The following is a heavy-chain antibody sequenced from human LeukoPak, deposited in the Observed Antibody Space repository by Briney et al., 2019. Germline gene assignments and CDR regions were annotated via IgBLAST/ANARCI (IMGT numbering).Heavy chain of an antibody. J-gene: IGHJ4*02. V-gene: IGHV3-9*01. CDR3: AKARGVAGTTLFDY. CDR1: GFTFSGYA. D-gene: IGHD6-19*01. Sequence: PGGSLRLSCTPSGFTFSGYAMHWVRQAPGKGREWVSGISWNSGSIGYADSVKGRFTISRDNAKNSLYLQMNSLRAEDTALYYCAKARGVAGTTLFDYWGQGTLVTVSS. CDR2: ISWNSGSI.